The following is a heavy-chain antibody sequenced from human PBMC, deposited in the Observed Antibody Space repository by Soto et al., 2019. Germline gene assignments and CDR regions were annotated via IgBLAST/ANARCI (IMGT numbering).Heavy chain of an antibody. CDR3: TRGYYYDSSGYYYGSLAAGY. V-gene: IGHV3-49*03. CDR1: GFTFGDYA. D-gene: IGHD3-22*01. J-gene: IGHJ4*02. CDR2: IRSKAYGGTT. Sequence: PGESLKISCTASGFTFGDYAMSWFRQAPGKGLEWVGFIRSKAYGGTTEYAASVKGRFTISRDDSKSIAYLQMNSLKTEDTAVYYCTRGYYYDSSGYYYGSLAAGYWGQGTLVTVSS.